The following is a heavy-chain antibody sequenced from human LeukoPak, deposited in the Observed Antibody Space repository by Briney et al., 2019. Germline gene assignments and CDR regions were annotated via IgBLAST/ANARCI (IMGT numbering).Heavy chain of an antibody. J-gene: IGHJ6*03. CDR1: GFTFSSYG. Sequence: GGSLRLSCAASGFTFSSYGMHWVRQAPGKGLEWVAVIWYDGSNKYYADSVKGRFTISRDNSKNTLYLQMNSLRAEDTAVYYCARDKRDTVTGWGYYYYYMDVWGKGTTVIVSS. D-gene: IGHD4-11*01. V-gene: IGHV3-33*01. CDR3: ARDKRDTVTGWGYYYYYMDV. CDR2: IWYDGSNK.